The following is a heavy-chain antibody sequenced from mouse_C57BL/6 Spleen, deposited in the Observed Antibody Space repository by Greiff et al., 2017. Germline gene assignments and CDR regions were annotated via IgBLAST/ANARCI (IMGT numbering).Heavy chain of an antibody. J-gene: IGHJ1*03. V-gene: IGHV5-16*01. CDR3: ARDDDYDGYFDV. Sequence: EVQLVESEGGLVQPGSSMKLSCTASGFTFSDYYMAWVRQVPEKGLEWVANINYDGSSTYYLDSLKSRFIISRDNAKNILYLQMSSLKSEDTATYYCARDDDYDGYFDVWGTGTTVTVSS. CDR2: INYDGSST. D-gene: IGHD2-4*01. CDR1: GFTFSDYY.